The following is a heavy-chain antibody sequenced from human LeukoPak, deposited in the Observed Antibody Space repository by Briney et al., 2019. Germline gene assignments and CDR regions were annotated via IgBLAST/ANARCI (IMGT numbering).Heavy chain of an antibody. J-gene: IGHJ3*02. D-gene: IGHD2-21*02. CDR1: GGSISSGGYS. CDR3: ARDEPHDCGGDCYAFDI. V-gene: IGHV4-30-2*01. Sequence: SQTLSLTCAVSGGSISSGGYSWSWIRQPPGKGLEWIGYIYHSGSTYYNPSLKSRVTISVDRSKNQFSLKLSSVTAADTAVYYCARDEPHDCGGDCYAFDIWGQGTMVTVSS. CDR2: IYHSGST.